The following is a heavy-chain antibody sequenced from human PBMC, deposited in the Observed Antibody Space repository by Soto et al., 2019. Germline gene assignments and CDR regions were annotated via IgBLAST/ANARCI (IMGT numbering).Heavy chain of an antibody. J-gene: IGHJ4*02. V-gene: IGHV1-3*05. CDR3: ARSIVVVTALDY. D-gene: IGHD2-21*02. CDR1: GYTFTSYA. CDR2: INAGNGNT. Sequence: HVQLVQSGAEEKKPGDSVKVSCKASGYTFTSYAMHWVRQAPGQRLERMGWINAGNGNTKYSQKFQGRVTITRDTSASTAYMELSSLRSEDTAVYYCARSIVVVTALDYGGQGTLVTVSS.